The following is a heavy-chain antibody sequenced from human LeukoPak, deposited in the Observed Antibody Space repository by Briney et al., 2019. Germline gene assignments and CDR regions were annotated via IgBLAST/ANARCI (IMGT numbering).Heavy chain of an antibody. CDR2: IHYTGHT. J-gene: IGHJ4*02. Sequence: SETLSLTCSVSGGSINSYPWIWIWQSPGKGLEFVAYIHYTGHTNYNPSLKSRVTISVDTSKNQFSLKLSSVTAADTAVYYCARVSRNVDYWGQGTLVTVSS. CDR3: ARVSRNVDY. D-gene: IGHD1-1*01. V-gene: IGHV4-59*12. CDR1: GGSINSYP.